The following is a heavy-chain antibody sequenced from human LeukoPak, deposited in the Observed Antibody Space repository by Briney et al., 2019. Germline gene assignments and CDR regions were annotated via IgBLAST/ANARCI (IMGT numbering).Heavy chain of an antibody. CDR2: IYPGDSDT. CDR1: GYSFTSYW. D-gene: IGHD3-22*01. CDR3: ARLAQRKVVITTGFDY. J-gene: IGHJ4*02. Sequence: GESLQISCKGSGYSFTSYWIGWVRQMPGKGLEWMGIIYPGDSDTRYSPSFQGQVTISADKSISTAYLQWSSLKASDTAMYYCARLAQRKVVITTGFDYWGQGTLVTVSS. V-gene: IGHV5-51*01.